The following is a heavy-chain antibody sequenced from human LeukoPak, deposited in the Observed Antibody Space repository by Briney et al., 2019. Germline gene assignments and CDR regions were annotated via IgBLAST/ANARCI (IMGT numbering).Heavy chain of an antibody. CDR2: ISAYNGNT. V-gene: IGHV1-18*01. CDR3: ARERVFPAGIGWFDP. Sequence: GASVKVSCKASGYTFISYGISWVRQAPGQGREWMGWISAYNGNTHNAQKLQGRVTMATDTSTRTAYMELGSLRSDDTAVYYCARERVFPAGIGWFDPWVQGTLVSVPS. CDR1: GYTFISYG. J-gene: IGHJ5*02. D-gene: IGHD2-2*02.